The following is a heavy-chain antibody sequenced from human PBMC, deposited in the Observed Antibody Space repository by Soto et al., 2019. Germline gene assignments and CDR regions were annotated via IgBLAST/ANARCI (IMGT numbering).Heavy chain of an antibody. J-gene: IGHJ3*02. CDR2: IYYSGST. CDR1: GGSISSYY. CDR3: ARHDYGDYARPYPKDAFDI. V-gene: IGHV4-59*08. Sequence: QVQLQESGPGLVKPSETLSLTCTVSGGSISSYYWSWIRQPPGKGLEWIGYIYYSGSTNYNPSLKSRVTISVDTSKNQFSLKLSSVTAADTAVYYCARHDYGDYARPYPKDAFDIWGQGTMVTVSS. D-gene: IGHD4-17*01.